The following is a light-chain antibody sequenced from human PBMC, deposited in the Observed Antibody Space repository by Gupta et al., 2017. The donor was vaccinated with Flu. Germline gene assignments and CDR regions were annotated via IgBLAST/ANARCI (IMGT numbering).Light chain of an antibody. CDR3: KQAKQFPIT. Sequence: DIVMTQTPLSSPVTLGQPASISCRSSQSLVHSDGNTYLSWLQQRPGQPPRLLIYKISNRCSGVPDRFSGSEAGTDFTLKISSVEAEDVGVYYCKQAKQFPITFGHGTKVDIK. J-gene: IGKJ3*01. V-gene: IGKV2-24*01. CDR1: QSLVHSDGNTY. CDR2: KIS.